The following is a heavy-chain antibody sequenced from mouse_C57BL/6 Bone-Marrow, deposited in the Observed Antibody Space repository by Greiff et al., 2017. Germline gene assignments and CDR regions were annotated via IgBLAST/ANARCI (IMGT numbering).Heavy chain of an antibody. CDR2: INPYNGGT. Sequence: EVQLKQSGPVLVKPGASVKMSCKASGYTFTDYYMNWVKQSHGKSLEWIGVINPYNGGTSYNQKFKGKATLTVDKSSSTAYMELNSLTSEDSAVYYCARGGDGSSLYWYFDVWGTGTTVTVSS. CDR1: GYTFTDYY. V-gene: IGHV1-19*01. CDR3: ARGGDGSSLYWYFDV. D-gene: IGHD1-1*01. J-gene: IGHJ1*03.